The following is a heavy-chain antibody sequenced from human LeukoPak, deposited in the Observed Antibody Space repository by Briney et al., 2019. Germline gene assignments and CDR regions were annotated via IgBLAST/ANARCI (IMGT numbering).Heavy chain of an antibody. V-gene: IGHV3-23*01. D-gene: IGHD2-2*01. J-gene: IGHJ6*02. CDR2: ISGSGGST. CDR1: GFIFSSYA. Sequence: GGSLRLSCAASGFIFSSYAMSWVRQAPGKGLEWVSTISGSGGSTYYAGSVKGRFTISRDNSKNTLYLQMNSLRAEDTAIYYCARRYCTSPSCYSLYGMDVWGQGTTVTVSS. CDR3: ARRYCTSPSCYSLYGMDV.